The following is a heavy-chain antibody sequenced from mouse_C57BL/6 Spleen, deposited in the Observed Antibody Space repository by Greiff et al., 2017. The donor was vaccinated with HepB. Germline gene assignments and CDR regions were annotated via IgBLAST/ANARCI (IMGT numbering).Heavy chain of an antibody. CDR2: INPYNGGT. CDR1: GYTFTDYY. D-gene: IGHD1-1*01. CDR3: ARRDGSSPYWYFDV. J-gene: IGHJ1*03. V-gene: IGHV1-19*01. Sequence: EVQLQQSGPVLVKPGASVKMSCKASGYTFTDYYMNWVKQSHGKSLEWIGVINPYNGGTSYNQKFKGKATLTVDKSSSTAYMELNSLTSEDSAVYYCARRDGSSPYWYFDVWGTGTTVTVSS.